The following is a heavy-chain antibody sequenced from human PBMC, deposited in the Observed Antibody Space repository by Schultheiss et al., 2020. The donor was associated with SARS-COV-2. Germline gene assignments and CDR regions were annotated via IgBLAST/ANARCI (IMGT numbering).Heavy chain of an antibody. CDR1: GFTFSNAW. Sequence: GGSLRLSCAASGFTFSNAWMSWVRQAPGKGLEWVSVIYSGGTTYYADSVKGRFTISRDNAKNSLYLQMNSLRAEDTAVYYCARGGMPYYDFWSGYAAFDYWGQGTLVTVSS. J-gene: IGHJ4*02. V-gene: IGHV3-66*01. CDR3: ARGGMPYYDFWSGYAAFDY. D-gene: IGHD3-3*01. CDR2: IYSGGTT.